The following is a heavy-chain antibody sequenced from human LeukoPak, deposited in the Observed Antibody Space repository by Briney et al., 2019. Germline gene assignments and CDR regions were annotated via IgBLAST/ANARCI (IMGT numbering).Heavy chain of an antibody. CDR3: ARRATAGDDAFDI. V-gene: IGHV4-38-2*01. CDR1: GHSVTSGYF. D-gene: IGHD7-27*01. J-gene: IGHJ3*02. CDR2: IFHTGIT. Sequence: SETLSLTCAVSGHSVTSGYFWGWIRPPPGKGLDWIGDIFHTGITYYHPSLKSRVSISIDTSRNQFSLRLTSVSAADTAVYYCARRATAGDDAFDIWGQGTMVTVS.